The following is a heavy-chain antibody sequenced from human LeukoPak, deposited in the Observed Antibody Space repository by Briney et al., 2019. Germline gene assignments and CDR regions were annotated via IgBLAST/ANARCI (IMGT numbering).Heavy chain of an antibody. CDR3: ARDRPGIAAAGTEARTPFDY. J-gene: IGHJ4*02. Sequence: PSETLSLTCAAYGGSFSGYYWSWIRQPPGKRLEWIGEINHSGSTNYNPSLKSRVTISVDTSKNQFSLKLSSVTAADTAVYYCARDRPGIAAAGTEARTPFDYWGQGTLVTVSS. CDR1: GGSFSGYY. CDR2: INHSGST. D-gene: IGHD6-13*01. V-gene: IGHV4-34*01.